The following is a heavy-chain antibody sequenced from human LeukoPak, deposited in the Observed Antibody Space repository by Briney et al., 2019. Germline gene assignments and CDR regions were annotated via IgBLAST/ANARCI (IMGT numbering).Heavy chain of an antibody. Sequence: ASVKVYCKASGYTFTDYYIHWERQAPGQGLEWMAWINPNSGGTYYAQNFHDRITLTRDTSISTAYMELSRLRSDDTAIYYCARANALYCSSTSCLFDYWGQGTLVTVSS. CDR2: INPNSGGT. V-gene: IGHV1-2*02. J-gene: IGHJ4*02. CDR1: GYTFTDYY. CDR3: ARANALYCSSTSCLFDY. D-gene: IGHD2-2*01.